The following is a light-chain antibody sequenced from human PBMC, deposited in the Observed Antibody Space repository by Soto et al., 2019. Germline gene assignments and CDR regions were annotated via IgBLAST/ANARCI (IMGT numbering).Light chain of an antibody. J-gene: IGKJ1*01. Sequence: EIVLTQSPGTLSLSPGETATLSCRASQSVSSSYLAWYQQKPGQAPRLLIYDASNRATGIPARFSGSGSGTAFTLTISRLEPEDFAVYYCQLYGSSPRWTFGQGTKVDIK. CDR2: DAS. V-gene: IGKV3-20*01. CDR3: QLYGSSPRWT. CDR1: QSVSSSY.